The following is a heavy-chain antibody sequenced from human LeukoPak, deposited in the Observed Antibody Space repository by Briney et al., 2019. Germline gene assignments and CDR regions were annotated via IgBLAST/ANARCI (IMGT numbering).Heavy chain of an antibody. J-gene: IGHJ3*02. V-gene: IGHV1-2*02. CDR3: ASLDIVVVPARYDAFDI. CDR2: INPNSGGT. Sequence: ASVKVSCKASGYTFTGYYMHWVRQAPGQGLEWMGWINPNSGGTNYAQKLQGRVTMTRDTSISTAYMEPSRLRSDDTAVYYCASLDIVVVPARYDAFDIWGQGTMVTVSS. CDR1: GYTFTGYY. D-gene: IGHD2-2*01.